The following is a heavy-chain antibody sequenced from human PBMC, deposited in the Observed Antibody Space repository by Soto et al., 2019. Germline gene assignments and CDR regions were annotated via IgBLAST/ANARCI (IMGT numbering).Heavy chain of an antibody. D-gene: IGHD3-22*01. CDR1: GYTFTSYA. CDR3: ARSTYYYDSSGYYYFDYYGMDV. CDR2: INAGNGNT. V-gene: IGHV1-3*01. Sequence: ASVKVSCKASGYTFTSYAMHWVRQAPGQRLEWMGWINAGNGNTKYSQKFQGRVTITRDTSASTAYMELGSLRSEDTAVYYCARSTYYYDSSGYYYFDYYGMDVWGQGTTVTVSS. J-gene: IGHJ6*02.